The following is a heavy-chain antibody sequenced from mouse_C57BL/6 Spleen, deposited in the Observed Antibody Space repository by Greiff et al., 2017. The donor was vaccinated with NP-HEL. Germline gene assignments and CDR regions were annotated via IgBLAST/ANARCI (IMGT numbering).Heavy chain of an antibody. CDR2: IDPENGDT. V-gene: IGHV14-4*01. CDR1: GFNIKDDY. CDR3: TTYSSLAWFAY. J-gene: IGHJ3*01. Sequence: VQLQQSGAELVRPGASVKLSCTASGFNIKDDYMHWVKQRPEQGLEWIGWIDPENGDTEYASKFQGKATITADTSSNTAYLQLSSLTSEDTAVYYCTTYSSLAWFAYWGQGTLVTVSA.